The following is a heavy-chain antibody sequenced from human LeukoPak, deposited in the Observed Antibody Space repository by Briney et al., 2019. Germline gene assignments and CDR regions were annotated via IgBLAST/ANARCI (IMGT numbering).Heavy chain of an antibody. CDR3: VREPVKRNYYGSGSYFDT. V-gene: IGHV1-24*01. Sequence: GASVKVSCKVSGYTLTELSMHWVRQAPGKGLEWMGGFDPEDGETIYAQKFQGRVTMTRDTSISTAYMELTGLRPDDTATYSCVREPVKRNYYGSGSYFDTWGQGTLVTVSA. CDR1: GYTLTELS. D-gene: IGHD3-10*01. J-gene: IGHJ4*02. CDR2: FDPEDGET.